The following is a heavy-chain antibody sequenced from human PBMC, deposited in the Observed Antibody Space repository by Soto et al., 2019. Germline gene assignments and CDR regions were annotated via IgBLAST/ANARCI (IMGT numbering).Heavy chain of an antibody. CDR3: ARDDEDGSYCDLGY. D-gene: IGHD3-10*01. V-gene: IGHV3-30-3*01. J-gene: IGHJ4*02. CDR1: GFTFSDYI. Sequence: QVQLVESGGGVVQPGRSLRLSCAASGFTFSDYIMHWVRQAPGEGLEWVAMVLHDGNNKYYAGSVKGRFTISRDNSKNTLYLQMNSLRTEDTAMYYCARDDEDGSYCDLGYWGQGTLVTVSS. CDR2: VLHDGNNK.